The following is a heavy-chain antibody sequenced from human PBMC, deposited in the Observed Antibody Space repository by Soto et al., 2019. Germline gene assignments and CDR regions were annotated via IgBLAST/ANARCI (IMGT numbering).Heavy chain of an antibody. Sequence: PSQTLSLTCAISGDGVSSNSAAWNWIRQSPSRGLEWLGRTFYRSQWYNDYAVSVKSRITINPDTSKNQFSLQLNSVTPEDTAVYYCAKRGPDILTGYYSDYFDYWGQGTLVTVSS. D-gene: IGHD3-9*01. V-gene: IGHV6-1*01. J-gene: IGHJ4*02. CDR2: TFYRSQWYN. CDR1: GDGVSSNSAA. CDR3: AKRGPDILTGYYSDYFDY.